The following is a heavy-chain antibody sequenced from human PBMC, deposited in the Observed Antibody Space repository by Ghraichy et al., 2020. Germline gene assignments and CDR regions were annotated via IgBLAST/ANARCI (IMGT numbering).Heavy chain of an antibody. Sequence: SETLSLTCAVYGGSFSGYYWSWIRQPPGKGLEWIGEINHSGSTNYNPSLKSRVTISVDTSKNQFSLKLSSVTAADTAVYYCARLDLYYYGSGSLYFDYWGQGTLVTVSS. J-gene: IGHJ4*02. D-gene: IGHD3-10*01. CDR2: INHSGST. CDR3: ARLDLYYYGSGSLYFDY. V-gene: IGHV4-34*01. CDR1: GGSFSGYY.